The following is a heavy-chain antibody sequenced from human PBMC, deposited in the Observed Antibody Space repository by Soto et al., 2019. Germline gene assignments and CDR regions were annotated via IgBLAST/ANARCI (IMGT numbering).Heavy chain of an antibody. CDR2: ISYDGSNK. D-gene: IGHD4-4*01. CDR1: GFTFSSYG. CDR3: ANAVTSFSGYYYYGMDV. J-gene: IGHJ6*02. Sequence: PGGSLRLSCAASGFTFSSYGMHWVRQAPGKGLEWVAVISYDGSNKYYVDSVKGRFTISRDNSKNTLYLQMNSLRVEDTAVYHCANAVTSFSGYYYYGMDVWGQGTTVTVSS. V-gene: IGHV3-30*18.